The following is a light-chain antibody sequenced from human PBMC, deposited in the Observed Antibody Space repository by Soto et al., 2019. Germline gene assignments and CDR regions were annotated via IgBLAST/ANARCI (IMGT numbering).Light chain of an antibody. Sequence: AIQLTQSPSSLSASVGDRVTITCRASQGIRNDLGWYHQKPGKAPKLLIYAASSLQSGVPSRFSGSASGTDFPLTLSGLQPEDFATYYCLQDYSYPWPFGQGTKVDIK. CDR3: LQDYSYPWP. CDR2: AAS. V-gene: IGKV1-6*01. J-gene: IGKJ1*01. CDR1: QGIRND.